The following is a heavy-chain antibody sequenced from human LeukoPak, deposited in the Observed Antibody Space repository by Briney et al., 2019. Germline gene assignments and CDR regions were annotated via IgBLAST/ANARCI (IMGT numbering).Heavy chain of an antibody. Sequence: SSETLSLTCAVYSGTFSSYNWSWIRQPPGKGLEWIGEINHSGSTNYNPSLKSRVTISVDTSKNQFSLKLSSVTAADTAVYYCARGIASAARGYFDYWGQGTLVTVSS. V-gene: IGHV4-34*01. CDR1: SGTFSSYN. CDR2: INHSGST. J-gene: IGHJ4*02. CDR3: ARGIASAARGYFDY. D-gene: IGHD6-25*01.